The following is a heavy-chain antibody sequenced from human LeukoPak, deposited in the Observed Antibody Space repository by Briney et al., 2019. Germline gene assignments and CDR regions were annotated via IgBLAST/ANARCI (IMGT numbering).Heavy chain of an antibody. CDR1: GGSFSGYY. CDR2: IYYSGST. J-gene: IGHJ5*02. V-gene: IGHV4-59*01. D-gene: IGHD3-3*01. Sequence: SETLSLTCAVYGGSFSGYYWSWIRQPPGKGLEWIGYIYYSGSTNYNPSLKSRVTISVDTSKNQFSLKLSSVTAADTAVYYCARYNDYDFWSGYYTKGSNWFDPWGQGTLVTVSS. CDR3: ARYNDYDFWSGYYTKGSNWFDP.